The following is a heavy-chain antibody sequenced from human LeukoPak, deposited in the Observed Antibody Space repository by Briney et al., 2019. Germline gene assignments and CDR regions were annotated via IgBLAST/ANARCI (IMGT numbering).Heavy chain of an antibody. CDR3: ARRRGDQEFYYFDN. V-gene: IGHV3-64*01. CDR2: ITSNGNSA. Sequence: GESLRLSCAASGFTFSTYPMHWVRQAPGKGLEYVAAITSNGNSAYYANSVKGRFTISRDNSKNTLYLQMGSLRAEDMAVYYCARRRGDQEFYYFDNWGQGTLVTVSS. CDR1: GFTFSTYP. J-gene: IGHJ4*02. D-gene: IGHD2/OR15-2a*01.